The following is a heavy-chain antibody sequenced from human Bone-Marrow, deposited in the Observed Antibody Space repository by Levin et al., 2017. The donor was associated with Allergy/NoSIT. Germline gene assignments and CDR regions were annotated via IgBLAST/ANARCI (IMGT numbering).Heavy chain of an antibody. CDR3: ARGLPNDVADY. V-gene: IGHV1-69*13. CDR2: IIPIFGTA. D-gene: IGHD2-8*01. J-gene: IGHJ4*02. Sequence: VASVKVSCKASGGTFSSYAISWVRQAPGQGLEWMGGIIPIFGTANYAQKFQGRVTITADESTSTAYMELSSLRSEDTAVYYCARGLPNDVADYWGQGTLVTVSS. CDR1: GGTFSSYA.